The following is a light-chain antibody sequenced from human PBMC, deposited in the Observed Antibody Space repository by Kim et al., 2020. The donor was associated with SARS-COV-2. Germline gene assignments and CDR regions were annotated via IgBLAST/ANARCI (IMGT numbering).Light chain of an antibody. CDR2: YDS. J-gene: IGLJ2*01. Sequence: SYELTQPPSVSVSPGKTARFTCGGNNIETKSVHWYQQKPGLAPLLVIYYDSDRPSGIPERFSGSNSGNTATLTISRVEAGDEADYYCQVWDTSSHLGVVFGGGTQLTVL. CDR1: NIETKS. CDR3: QVWDTSSHLGVV. V-gene: IGLV3-21*04.